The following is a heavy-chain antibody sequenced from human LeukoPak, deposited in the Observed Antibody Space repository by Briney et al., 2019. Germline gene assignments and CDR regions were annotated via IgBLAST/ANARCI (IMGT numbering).Heavy chain of an antibody. V-gene: IGHV1-69*04. Sequence: ASVKVSCKASGGTFSSYAISWVRQAPGQGLEWMGRIIPIFGIANYAQKFQGRVTITADKSTSTAYMELSSLRSEDTAVYYCAREAEVATTAYYYYYYGMDVWGQGTTVTV. D-gene: IGHD5-12*01. J-gene: IGHJ6*02. CDR3: AREAEVATTAYYYYYYGMDV. CDR1: GGTFSSYA. CDR2: IIPIFGIA.